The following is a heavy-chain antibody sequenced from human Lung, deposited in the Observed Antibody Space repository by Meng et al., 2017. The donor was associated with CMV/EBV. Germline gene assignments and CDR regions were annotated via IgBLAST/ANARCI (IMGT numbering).Heavy chain of an antibody. Sequence: QGQLQEAGPGVAKPSGTLSLTCAVSGGSISSSNWWSWVRQPPGKGLEWIGEIYHSGSTNYNPSLKSRVTISVDKSKNQFSLKLSSVTAADTAVYYCARVVTALWGYYFDYWGQGTLVTVSS. D-gene: IGHD2-21*02. CDR2: IYHSGST. CDR3: ARVVTALWGYYFDY. V-gene: IGHV4-4*02. CDR1: GGSISSSNW. J-gene: IGHJ4*02.